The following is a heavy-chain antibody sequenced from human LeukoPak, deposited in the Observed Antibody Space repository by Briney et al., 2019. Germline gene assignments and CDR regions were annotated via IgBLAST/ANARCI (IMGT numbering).Heavy chain of an antibody. J-gene: IGHJ6*03. Sequence: SVKVSCKASGGTFSSYTISWVRQAPGQGLEWMGRIIPILGIANYAQKFQGRVTITADKSPSTAYMELSSLRSEDTAVYYCARVSDYYYMDVWGKGTTVTVSS. CDR1: GGTFSSYT. V-gene: IGHV1-69*10. CDR3: ARVSDYYYMDV. CDR2: IIPILGIA.